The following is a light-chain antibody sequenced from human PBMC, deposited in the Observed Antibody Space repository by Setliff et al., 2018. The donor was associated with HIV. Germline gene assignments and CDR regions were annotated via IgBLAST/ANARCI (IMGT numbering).Light chain of an antibody. Sequence: QSVLTQPASVSGSPGQSTTISCTGSSSDVGGYMSVSWYQQYPGEVPKLMIYDVTKRPSGISNRFSGSKSGSTASLTISGLQAEDEADYYCCSYAGSDTWIFGGGTKVTVL. V-gene: IGLV2-23*02. J-gene: IGLJ2*01. CDR2: DVT. CDR3: CSYAGSDTWI. CDR1: SSDVGGYMS.